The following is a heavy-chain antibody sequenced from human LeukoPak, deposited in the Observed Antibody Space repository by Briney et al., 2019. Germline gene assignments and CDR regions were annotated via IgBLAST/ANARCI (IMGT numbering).Heavy chain of an antibody. CDR1: GFTFSSYW. J-gene: IGHJ5*02. Sequence: GGSLRLSCAASGFTFSSYWMHWVRQAPGEGLVWVSRINSDGSSTSYADSVKGRFTVSRDNAKNTLYLQMNSLRAEDMAVYYCARDLRSTSCYCSWFDPWGQGTLVTVSS. V-gene: IGHV3-74*01. D-gene: IGHD2-2*01. CDR2: INSDGSST. CDR3: ARDLRSTSCYCSWFDP.